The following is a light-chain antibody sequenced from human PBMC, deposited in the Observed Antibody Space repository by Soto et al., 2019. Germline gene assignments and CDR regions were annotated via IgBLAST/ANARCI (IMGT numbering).Light chain of an antibody. J-gene: IGLJ1*01. V-gene: IGLV2-11*01. Sequence: QSLLRHPSSVSWSPGQSVSISCTGTSSDVGAYNYVFWYQHHPGKAPKLIIFDVNKRPSGVPDRFSGSKSGNTASLTISGLQPDDEAEYHCCSFAGPNNFDLYVFGNGTKATVL. CDR2: DVN. CDR1: SSDVGAYNY. CDR3: CSFAGPNNFDLYV.